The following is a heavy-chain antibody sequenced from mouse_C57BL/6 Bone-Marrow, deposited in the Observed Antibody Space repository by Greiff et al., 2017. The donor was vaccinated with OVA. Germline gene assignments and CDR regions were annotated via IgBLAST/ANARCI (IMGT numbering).Heavy chain of an antibody. CDR2: IDPETGGT. V-gene: IGHV1-15*01. J-gene: IGHJ3*01. Sequence: VQLQQSGAELVRPGASVTLSCKASGYTFTDYEMHWVKQTPVHGLEWIGAIDPETGGTAYNQKFKGKAILTADKSSSTAYMELRSLTSEDSAVYYCTRGRDYYGSRGFAYWGQGTLVTVSA. D-gene: IGHD1-1*01. CDR3: TRGRDYYGSRGFAY. CDR1: GYTFTDYE.